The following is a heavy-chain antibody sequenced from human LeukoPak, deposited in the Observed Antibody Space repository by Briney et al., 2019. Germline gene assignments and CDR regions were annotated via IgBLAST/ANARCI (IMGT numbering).Heavy chain of an antibody. D-gene: IGHD6-19*01. CDR3: ARDGSSGWYEERVPFDY. CDR1: GYTFTSYG. J-gene: IGHJ4*02. V-gene: IGHV1-18*01. CDR2: ISAYNGNT. Sequence: GASVKVSCKASGYTFTSYGISWVRQAPGQGLEWMGWISAYNGNTNYAQKLQGRVTTTTDTSTSTAYMELRSLRSDDTAVYYCARDGSSGWYEERVPFDYWGQGTLVTVSS.